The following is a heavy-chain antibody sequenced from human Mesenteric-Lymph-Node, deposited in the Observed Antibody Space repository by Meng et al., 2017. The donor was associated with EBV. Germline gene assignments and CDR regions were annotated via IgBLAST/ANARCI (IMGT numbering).Heavy chain of an antibody. Sequence: QGVLPESAPGLTTPSGILPLSCTLSGGSTNWYNWVRQPPGKGLEWIVEVSHPVIPPSPPSLSPRLILSLAQSPSQFSLRLTSVTAAVTAVYFCARLCVLRPPFDFWGQGSLVTVSS. J-gene: IGHJ4*02. D-gene: IGHD5/OR15-5a*01. CDR2: VSHPVIP. CDR1: GGSTNW. CDR3: ARLCVLRPPFDF. V-gene: IGHV4-4*02.